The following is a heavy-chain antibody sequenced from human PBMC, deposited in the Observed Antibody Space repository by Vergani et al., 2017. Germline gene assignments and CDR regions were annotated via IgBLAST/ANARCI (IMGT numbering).Heavy chain of an antibody. CDR3: ARGAKFEGVICYYYYMDV. D-gene: IGHD3-10*02. Sequence: QVQLQESGPGLVKPSETLSLTCTVSGGSISSYYWSWIRQPPGKGLEWIGDIYYSGSTNYNPSLKSRVTISVDTSKNQLSLKLSAVTAADTAVYYCARGAKFEGVICYYYYMDVWGKGTTVTVSS. J-gene: IGHJ6*03. CDR1: GGSISSYY. CDR2: IYYSGST. V-gene: IGHV4-59*01.